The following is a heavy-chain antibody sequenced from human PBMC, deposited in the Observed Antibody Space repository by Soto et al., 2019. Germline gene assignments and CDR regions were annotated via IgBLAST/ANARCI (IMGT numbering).Heavy chain of an antibody. CDR1: GYTFTSYD. J-gene: IGHJ3*02. D-gene: IGHD2-2*01. CDR2: MNPNSGNT. CDR3: ATFLILCSSTSCHQAPRAPRRAFDI. V-gene: IGHV1-8*01. Sequence: GASVKVSCKASGYTFTSYDINWVLQATGQGLEWMGWMNPNSGNTGYAQKFQGRVTMTRDTSISTAYMELSSLRSEDTAVYYCATFLILCSSTSCHQAPRAPRRAFDIWGQGTMVTVS.